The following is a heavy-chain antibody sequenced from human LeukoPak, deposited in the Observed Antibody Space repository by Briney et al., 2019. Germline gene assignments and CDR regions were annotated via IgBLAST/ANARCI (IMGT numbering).Heavy chain of an antibody. V-gene: IGHV1-69*13. CDR3: AREGYCSSTSCPDAFDI. Sequence: SVKVSCKASGGTFSSYAISWARQAPGQGLEWMGGIIPIFGTANYAQKFQGRVTITADESTSTAYMELSSLRSEDTAVYYCAREGYCSSTSCPDAFDIWGQGTMVTVSS. J-gene: IGHJ3*02. D-gene: IGHD2-2*01. CDR2: IIPIFGTA. CDR1: GGTFSSYA.